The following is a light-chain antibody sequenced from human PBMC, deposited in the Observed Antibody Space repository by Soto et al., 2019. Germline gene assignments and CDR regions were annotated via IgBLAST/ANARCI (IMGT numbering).Light chain of an antibody. CDR3: RSYAGSNTWN. CDR2: EVS. CDR1: SSDVGGYNY. J-gene: IGLJ1*01. Sequence: QSVLTQPPSASGSPGQSVTISCTGTSSDVGGYNYVSWYQQHPGKAPKLMLYEVSKRPSRVPDRFSGSKSGNKASLTVPGLQSEDEADHYCRSYAGSNTWNFRTGTQLTVL. V-gene: IGLV2-8*01.